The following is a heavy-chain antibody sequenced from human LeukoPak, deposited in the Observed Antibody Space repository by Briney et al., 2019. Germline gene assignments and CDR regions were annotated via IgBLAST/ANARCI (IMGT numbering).Heavy chain of an antibody. J-gene: IGHJ3*02. CDR1: GGSFSGYY. CDR3: ARDVQGSGSYSDAFDI. V-gene: IGHV4-34*01. D-gene: IGHD3-10*01. CDR2: INHSGST. Sequence: SETLSLTCAVYGGSFSGYYWSWIRQPPGKGLEWIGEINHSGSTNYNPSLKSRVTISVDTSKNQFSLKLSSVTAADTAVYYCARDVQGSGSYSDAFDIWGQGTMVTVSS.